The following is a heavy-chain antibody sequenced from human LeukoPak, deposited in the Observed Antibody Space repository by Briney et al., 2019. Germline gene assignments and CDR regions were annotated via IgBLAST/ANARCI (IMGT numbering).Heavy chain of an antibody. V-gene: IGHV4-4*07. CDR1: GGPFDSKY. Sequence: PSETLSLTCSVSGGPFDSKYWSWIRQPAGKGLEWIGRIYTSGSTNYNPSLKSRVTMSVDTSKNQFSLKLSSVTAADTAVYYCARVGGVGYDSSGYPYYFDYWGQGTLVTVSS. J-gene: IGHJ4*02. CDR2: IYTSGST. D-gene: IGHD3-22*01. CDR3: ARVGGVGYDSSGYPYYFDY.